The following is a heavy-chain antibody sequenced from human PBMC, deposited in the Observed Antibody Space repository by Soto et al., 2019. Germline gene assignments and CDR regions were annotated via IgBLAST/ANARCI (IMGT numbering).Heavy chain of an antibody. J-gene: IGHJ4*02. CDR1: GGSMSTSAYY. CDR2: IYYSGTT. CDR3: ARRYGYYYDY. D-gene: IGHD3-9*01. V-gene: IGHV4-39*07. Sequence: SETLSLTCTVSGGSMSTSAYYWGWIRQPPGKGLEWIGNIYYSGTTYYNPSLKSRVTISVDTSKNQLSLKLSSVTAADTAVYYCARRYGYYYDYWGQGTLVTVSS.